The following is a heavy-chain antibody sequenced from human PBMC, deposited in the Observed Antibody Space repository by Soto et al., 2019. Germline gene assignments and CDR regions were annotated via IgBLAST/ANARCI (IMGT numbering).Heavy chain of an antibody. CDR3: ARVIRRYYFDY. Sequence: GGSLRLSCAASGFTFNEYYMSWIRQAPGKGLEWVSYISSSSGSTIYYADSVKGRFTVSRDNAKNSLYLQMNSLRAEDTAVYYCARVIRRYYFDYWGQGALVTVSS. J-gene: IGHJ4*02. CDR2: ISSSSGSTI. CDR1: GFTFNEYY. V-gene: IGHV3-11*01.